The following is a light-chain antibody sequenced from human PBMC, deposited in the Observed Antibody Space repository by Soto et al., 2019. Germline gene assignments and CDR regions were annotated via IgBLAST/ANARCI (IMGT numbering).Light chain of an antibody. CDR3: SSYTSSSTQV. CDR2: EVS. V-gene: IGLV2-14*01. Sequence: HSALTQPASVSGSPGQSITISCTRTTSDVGRYNYVSWYQQHPGTAPKLMIYEVSNRPSGVSNRFSGSKSGNTASLTISGLQAEDEADYYCSSYTSSSTQVFGTGTKVTVL. CDR1: TSDVGRYNY. J-gene: IGLJ1*01.